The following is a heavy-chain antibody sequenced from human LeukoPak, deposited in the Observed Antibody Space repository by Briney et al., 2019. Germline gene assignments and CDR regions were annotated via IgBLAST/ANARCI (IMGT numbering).Heavy chain of an antibody. J-gene: IGHJ4*02. CDR3: ARDRGAGAKVDYFDY. CDR2: ISSSGSTI. V-gene: IGHV3-11*04. CDR1: GFTFSDYY. Sequence: GGSLRLSCAASGFTFSDYYMSWIRQAPGKGLEWVSYISSSGSTIYYADSVKGRFTISRDNAKNSLYLQMNSLRAEDTAVYYCARDRGAGAKVDYFDYWGQGTLVTVSS. D-gene: IGHD1-26*01.